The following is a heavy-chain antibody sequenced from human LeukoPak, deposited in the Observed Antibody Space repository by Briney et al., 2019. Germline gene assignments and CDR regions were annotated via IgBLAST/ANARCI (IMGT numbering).Heavy chain of an antibody. V-gene: IGHV1-2*02. CDR1: GYTFTGYY. D-gene: IGHD3-10*01. J-gene: IGHJ3*02. CDR2: INPNSGGT. Sequence: ASVKVSCKASGYTFTGYYMHWVRQAPGQGLEWMGWINPNSGGTNYAQKFQGRVTMTRDTSISTAYMELSRLRSEDTAVYYCATDQSFGYHTGAFDIWGQGTMVTVSS. CDR3: ATDQSFGYHTGAFDI.